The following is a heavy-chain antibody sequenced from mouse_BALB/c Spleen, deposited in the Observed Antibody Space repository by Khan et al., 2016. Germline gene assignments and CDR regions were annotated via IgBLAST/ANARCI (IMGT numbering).Heavy chain of an antibody. Sequence: QIQLVQSGPELKKPGETVKISCKASGYTFTNYGMNWVKQAPGKGLKWMGWINTYTGEPTYADDFKGRFAFSLETSASTAYLQINNLKNEDTDTYLCARSHTEAMDYWGQGTSVTVSS. CDR2: INTYTGEP. D-gene: IGHD1-1*01. V-gene: IGHV9-3-1*01. J-gene: IGHJ4*01. CDR1: GYTFTNYG. CDR3: ARSHTEAMDY.